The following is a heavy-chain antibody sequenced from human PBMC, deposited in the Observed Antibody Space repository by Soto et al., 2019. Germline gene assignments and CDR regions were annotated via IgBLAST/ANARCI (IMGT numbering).Heavy chain of an antibody. CDR3: ARLDSGFGATMDV. D-gene: IGHD3-10*01. Sequence: QLQLQESGPGLVKPSETLSLTCTVSGGSVSSGTYYWGWIRQPPGKGLEWIGSIDYSVTTYYNPSLKGRVAIPVDTSKNQFSLKLTSVTAADTAVYYCARLDSGFGATMDVWGQETTVTVSS. CDR1: GGSVSSGTYY. CDR2: IDYSVTT. J-gene: IGHJ6*02. V-gene: IGHV4-39*01.